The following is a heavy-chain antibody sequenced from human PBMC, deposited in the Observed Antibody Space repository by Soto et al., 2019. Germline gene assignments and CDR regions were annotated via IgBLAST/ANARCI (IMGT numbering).Heavy chain of an antibody. CDR2: INHSGST. CDR3: ARAQQQLVGWFGP. J-gene: IGHJ5*02. V-gene: IGHV4-34*01. D-gene: IGHD6-13*01. CDR1: GGSFSGYY. Sequence: SETLSLTCAVYGGSFSGYYWSWIRQPPGKGLEWIGEINHSGSTNYNPSLKSRVTISVDTSKNQFSLKLSSVTAADTAVYYCARAQQQLVGWFGPWGQGTLVTVSS.